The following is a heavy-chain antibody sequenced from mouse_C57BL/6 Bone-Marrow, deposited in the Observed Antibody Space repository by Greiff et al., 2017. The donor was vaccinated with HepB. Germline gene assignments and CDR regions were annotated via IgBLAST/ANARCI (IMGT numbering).Heavy chain of an antibody. Sequence: QVQLQQSGTELVKPGASVKLSCKASGYTFTSYWMHWVKQRPGQGLEWIGNINPSNGGTNYNEKFKSKATLTVDKSSSTAYMQLSSLTSEDSAVYYCARTITTVDDYFDYWGQGTTLTVSS. D-gene: IGHD1-1*01. V-gene: IGHV1-53*01. J-gene: IGHJ2*01. CDR3: ARTITTVDDYFDY. CDR2: INPSNGGT. CDR1: GYTFTSYW.